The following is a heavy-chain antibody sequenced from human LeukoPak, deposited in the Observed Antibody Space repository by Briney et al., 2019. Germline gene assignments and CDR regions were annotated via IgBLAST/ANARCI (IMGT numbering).Heavy chain of an antibody. Sequence: PGGSLRLPCAASGFTFSDYYMSWIRQAPGKGLEWVSYISSSGSTIYYADSVKGRFTISRDNAKNSLYLQMNSLRAEDTAVYYCARDGSDIVVVPAATFDYWGQGTLVTVSS. V-gene: IGHV3-11*01. J-gene: IGHJ4*02. CDR1: GFTFSDYY. CDR3: ARDGSDIVVVPAATFDY. D-gene: IGHD2-2*01. CDR2: ISSSGSTI.